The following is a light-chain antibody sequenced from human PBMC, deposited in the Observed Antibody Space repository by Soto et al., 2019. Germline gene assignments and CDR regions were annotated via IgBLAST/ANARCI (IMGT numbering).Light chain of an antibody. CDR3: QQFGDSLT. J-gene: IGKJ4*01. CDR1: QSVTSSY. V-gene: IGKV3-20*01. Sequence: TVLTQSPGTLSLSPGERATLSCRASQSVTSSYLAWYQQKPGQAPRLLIYGASTRATGIPDRFSGSGSGTDFTLSVSRLELEDFVVYYCQQFGDSLTFGGGTKVDI. CDR2: GAS.